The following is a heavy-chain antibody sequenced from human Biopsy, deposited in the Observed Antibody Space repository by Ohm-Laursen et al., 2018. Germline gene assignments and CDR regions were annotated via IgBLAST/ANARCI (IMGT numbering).Heavy chain of an antibody. V-gene: IGHV4-59*11. D-gene: IGHD4-23*01. J-gene: IGHJ1*01. Sequence: SQTLSLTCTVSGGSFTGHYWTWIRQPPGKGLEWIGHISHTGYTSYKSSLKSRVTISLDTSRKHSSLRLTSLAAADTAVYYCARGSSEYGGLYFPHWGQGTLVTVSS. CDR1: GGSFTGHY. CDR3: ARGSSEYGGLYFPH. CDR2: ISHTGYT.